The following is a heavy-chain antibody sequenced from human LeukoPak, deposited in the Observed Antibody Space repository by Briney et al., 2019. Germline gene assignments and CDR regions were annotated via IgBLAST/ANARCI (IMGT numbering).Heavy chain of an antibody. V-gene: IGHV3-66*01. Sequence: GGSLRLSCAASGFTFSSNYMSWVRQAPGKGLEWVSVIYSGGSTYYSDSVKGRFTISRDNSKNTLYLQMNSLRAEETAVYDCARADYDILTGYTDAFDIWGQGTMVTVSS. CDR3: ARADYDILTGYTDAFDI. D-gene: IGHD3-9*01. CDR1: GFTFSSNY. CDR2: IYSGGST. J-gene: IGHJ3*02.